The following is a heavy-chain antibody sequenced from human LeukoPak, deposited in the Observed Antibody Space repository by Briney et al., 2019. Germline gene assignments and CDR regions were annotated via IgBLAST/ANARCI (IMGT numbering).Heavy chain of an antibody. J-gene: IGHJ4*02. CDR1: GGSFSGYY. CDR2: INHSGST. Sequence: KPSETLSLTCAVYGGSFSGYYWTWIRQPTGKGLEWIGEINHSGSTNYNPSLKSRVTISVDTSKNQFSLKLSSVTAADTAVYYCASICGGDCHMGWGQGTLVTVSS. V-gene: IGHV4-34*01. D-gene: IGHD2-21*02. CDR3: ASICGGDCHMG.